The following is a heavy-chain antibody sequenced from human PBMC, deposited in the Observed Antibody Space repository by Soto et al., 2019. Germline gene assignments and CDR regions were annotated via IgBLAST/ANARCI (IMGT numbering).Heavy chain of an antibody. Sequence: EVQLVESGGGLVQPGGSLRLSCAPSGFTFSNYWMQWVRQAPGKGLVWVSHISRDGSGANYADSVKGRFTISRDNAKNTLYLQMNSLRAEDTAMYYCARDGLDYYGMDVWGQGTTVTVSS. CDR2: ISRDGSGA. CDR3: ARDGLDYYGMDV. J-gene: IGHJ6*02. CDR1: GFTFSNYW. V-gene: IGHV3-74*01.